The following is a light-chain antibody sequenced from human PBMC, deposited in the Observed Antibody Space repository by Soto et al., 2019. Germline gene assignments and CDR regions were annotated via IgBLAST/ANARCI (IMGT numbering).Light chain of an antibody. CDR2: DIS. Sequence: EIVLTQSPGTLSLSPGEKATLSCRASQRITSSHFAWYQQKPGQPPRLLIYDISIRATGIPDRFSGSASGTDFTLTVSRLEPEDFAVYFCQHYGGSPLYTFGQGTKMEIK. CDR3: QHYGGSPLYT. V-gene: IGKV3-20*01. CDR1: QRITSSH. J-gene: IGKJ2*01.